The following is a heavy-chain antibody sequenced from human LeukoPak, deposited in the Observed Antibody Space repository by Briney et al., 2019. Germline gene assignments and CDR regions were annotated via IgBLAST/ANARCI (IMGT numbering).Heavy chain of an antibody. CDR1: GFPFSTYE. CDR2: ISSSGTTT. Sequence: PRGSLTLSCAASGFPFSTYEMRWVRQAPGKGLEWVSYISSSGTTTYYADSVKGRFTISRDNAKNSLYLQMNSLRAEDTAVYYCARVGAYAAVNWWGQGTLVSVSS. V-gene: IGHV3-48*03. D-gene: IGHD2-2*01. CDR3: ARVGAYAAVNW. J-gene: IGHJ4*02.